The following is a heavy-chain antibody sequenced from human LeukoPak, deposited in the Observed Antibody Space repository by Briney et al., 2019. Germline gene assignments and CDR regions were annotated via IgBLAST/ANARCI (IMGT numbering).Heavy chain of an antibody. Sequence: ASVKVSCKASGYTFTGYYMHWVRQAPGQGLEWMGWINPNSGGTNYAQKFQGRVTMTRDTSISTAYMELSRLRSDDTAVYYCARDTDDYGDYGWYYYYGMDVWGQGTTVTVSS. CDR1: GYTFTGYY. D-gene: IGHD4-17*01. J-gene: IGHJ6*02. V-gene: IGHV1-2*02. CDR3: ARDTDDYGDYGWYYYYGMDV. CDR2: INPNSGGT.